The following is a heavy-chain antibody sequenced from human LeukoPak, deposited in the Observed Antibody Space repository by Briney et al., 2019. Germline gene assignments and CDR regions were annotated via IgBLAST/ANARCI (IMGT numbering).Heavy chain of an antibody. J-gene: IGHJ6*02. V-gene: IGHV3-11*01. CDR3: ARDYSSLIAVAFYGMDV. D-gene: IGHD6-19*01. CDR1: GFTFSDYY. CDR2: ISSSGSTI. Sequence: PGGSLRLSCAASGFTFSDYYMSWIRQAPGKGLEWVSHISSSGSTIYYADSVKGRFTISRDNAKNSLYLQMNSLRAEDTAVYYCARDYSSLIAVAFYGMDVWGQGTTVTVSS.